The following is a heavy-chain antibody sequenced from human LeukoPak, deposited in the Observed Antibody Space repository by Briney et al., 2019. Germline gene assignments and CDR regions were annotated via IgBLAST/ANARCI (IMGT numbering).Heavy chain of an antibody. V-gene: IGHV3-48*04. CDR3: ARGYSSGRSAVDY. CDR2: ISISNTI. CDR1: GFTFSSYS. J-gene: IGHJ4*02. Sequence: GGSLRLSCAASGFTFSSYSMNWVRQAPGKGLEWISYISISNTIYYADSVKGRFTISRDNAQNSLYLQMNSLRVEDTAVYYCARGYSSGRSAVDYWGQGTLVTVSS. D-gene: IGHD6-19*01.